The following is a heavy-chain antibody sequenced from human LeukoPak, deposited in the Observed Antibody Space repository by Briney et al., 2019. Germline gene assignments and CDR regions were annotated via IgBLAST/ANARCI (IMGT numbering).Heavy chain of an antibody. V-gene: IGHV1-2*06. CDR2: INPNSDGT. CDR3: ARALTVTTSVKNY. Sequence: GASVKVSCKASGYTFTGYYMHWVRQAPGQGLEWMGRINPNSDGTNYAQKFQGRVTMTRDTSISTAYMELSRLRSDDTAVYYCARALTVTTSVKNYWGQGTLVTVSS. D-gene: IGHD4-17*01. CDR1: GYTFTGYY. J-gene: IGHJ4*02.